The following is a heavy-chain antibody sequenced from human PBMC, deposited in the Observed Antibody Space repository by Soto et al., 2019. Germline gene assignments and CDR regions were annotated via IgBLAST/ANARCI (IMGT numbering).Heavy chain of an antibody. CDR2: VYYSGST. J-gene: IGHJ2*01. V-gene: IGHV4-59*08. CDR1: GGSISSYY. Sequence: QVQLQESGPGLVKPSETLSLTCTVSGGSISSYYWCWIRQPPGKGLEWIGCVYYSGSTNYNPSLKSRVTRSVDTSKNQSSLKLSSVTASDTAVYYCARFNWYSDLWGRGPLVTVSS. CDR3: ARFNWYSDL.